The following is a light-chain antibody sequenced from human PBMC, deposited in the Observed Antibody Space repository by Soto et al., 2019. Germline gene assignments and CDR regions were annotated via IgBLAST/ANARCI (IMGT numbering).Light chain of an antibody. CDR1: TSNIGAGFD. Sequence: QSVLTQPPSVSGALGQRVTISCTGSTSNIGAGFDVHWYQQFPGTAPKLLIFGNNNRPSGVPDRFSGSKSGTSASLAITGLQAEDEADYYCAAWDDSLNGPVFGGGTKLTVL. V-gene: IGLV1-40*01. CDR2: GNN. CDR3: AAWDDSLNGPV. J-gene: IGLJ3*02.